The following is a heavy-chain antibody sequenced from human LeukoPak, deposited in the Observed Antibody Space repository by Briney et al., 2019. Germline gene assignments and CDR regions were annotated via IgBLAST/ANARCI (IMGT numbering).Heavy chain of an antibody. CDR2: ISGSGVTT. D-gene: IGHD5-12*01. V-gene: IGHV3-23*01. J-gene: IGHJ4*02. Sequence: GGSLRLSCAASGFTFSSYGMTWVRQGPGQGLGWVSGISGSGVTTSYADSVKGRFTISRDNSENTLYLQMNSLRVEDTAVYYCVKNSGSYGYDYIQYWGQGTLVTVSS. CDR3: VKNSGSYGYDYIQY. CDR1: GFTFSSYG.